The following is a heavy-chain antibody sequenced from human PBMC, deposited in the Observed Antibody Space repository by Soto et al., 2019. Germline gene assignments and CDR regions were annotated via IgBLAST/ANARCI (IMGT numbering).Heavy chain of an antibody. V-gene: IGHV1-8*01. D-gene: IGHD4-4*01. Sequence: ASVKVSCKASGYTFTSYDINWVRQATGQGLEWMGWMSPNSGNTGYAQKFQGRVTMTRNTSISTAYMELSSLRSEDTAVYYCARGLRGLATATTGYYYYYGMDVWGQGTTVTVSS. J-gene: IGHJ6*02. CDR1: GYTFTSYD. CDR2: MSPNSGNT. CDR3: ARGLRGLATATTGYYYYYGMDV.